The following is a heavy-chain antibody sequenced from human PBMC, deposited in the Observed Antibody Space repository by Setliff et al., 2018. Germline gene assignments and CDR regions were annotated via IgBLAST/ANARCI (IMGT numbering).Heavy chain of an antibody. CDR2: IYTNGGT. CDR1: GASISSGNDF. CDR3: ARVTMIVLSRRAFDI. Sequence: SETLSLTCSVSGASISSGNDFWNWIRQPAGKGLEWIGDIYTNGGTDYSPSLRSRVTISLGTSKNQFSLKLSSVTAADTAVYYCARVTMIVLSRRAFDIWGQGTMVTVSS. D-gene: IGHD3-22*01. J-gene: IGHJ3*02. V-gene: IGHV4-61*09.